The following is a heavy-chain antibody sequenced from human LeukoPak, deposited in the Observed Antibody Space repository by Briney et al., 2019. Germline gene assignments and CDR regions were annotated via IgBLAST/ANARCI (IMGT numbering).Heavy chain of an antibody. Sequence: GESLKISCKGSGYSFTSYWIGWVRQMPGKGLEWMGIIYPGDSDTRYSPSFQGQVTISADKSISTAYLQWSSLKASDTAMYYCARAGSWFGESRNAFDIWGQGTMVPVSS. CDR2: IYPGDSDT. CDR1: GYSFTSYW. CDR3: ARAGSWFGESRNAFDI. D-gene: IGHD3-10*01. J-gene: IGHJ3*02. V-gene: IGHV5-51*01.